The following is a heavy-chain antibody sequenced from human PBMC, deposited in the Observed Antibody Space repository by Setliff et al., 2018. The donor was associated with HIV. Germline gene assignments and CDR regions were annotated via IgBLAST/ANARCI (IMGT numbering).Heavy chain of an antibody. D-gene: IGHD2-15*01. J-gene: IGHJ5*02. CDR2: LSTSGDST. Sequence: GGSLRLSCEASGFRVTDTYMAWVRQAPGKGLEWVSALSTSGDSTYYADSVKGRFTISRDNSENTLYLQMNSLRAEDTAVYYCARSGGDCSGISCYSLWFDPWGHGTLVTVSS. CDR3: ARSGGDCSGISCYSLWFDP. CDR1: GFRVTDTY. V-gene: IGHV3-23*01.